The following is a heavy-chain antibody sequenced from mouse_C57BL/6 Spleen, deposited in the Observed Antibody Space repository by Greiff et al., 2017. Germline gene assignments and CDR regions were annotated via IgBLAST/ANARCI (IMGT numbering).Heavy chain of an antibody. D-gene: IGHD1-1*01. CDR1: GYTFTSYW. Sequence: QVQLQQPGTELVKPGASVKLSCKASGYTFTSYWMHWVKQRPGQGLEWIGNINPSNGGTNYNEKFKSKATLTVDKSSSTAYMQLSSLTSEDSAVYDCARGRYYYGSSCGAMDYWGQGTSVTVSS. CDR2: INPSNGGT. J-gene: IGHJ4*01. V-gene: IGHV1-53*01. CDR3: ARGRYYYGSSCGAMDY.